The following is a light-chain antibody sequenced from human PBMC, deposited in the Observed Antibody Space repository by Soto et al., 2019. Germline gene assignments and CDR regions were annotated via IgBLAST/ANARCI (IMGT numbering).Light chain of an antibody. J-gene: IGKJ4*01. CDR2: DAS. CDR1: QDISNY. Sequence: DIQMTQSPSSLSASVGDRVTITCQASQDISNYLNWYQQKPGKAPKILIYDASVLEAGVPSRFSGDGSGTHFTLTISSLQAEDVATYYCQQFDNLPLTFGGGTKVEIK. V-gene: IGKV1-33*01. CDR3: QQFDNLPLT.